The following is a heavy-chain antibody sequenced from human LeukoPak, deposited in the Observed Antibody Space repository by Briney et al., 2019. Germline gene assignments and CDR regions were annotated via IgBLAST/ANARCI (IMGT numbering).Heavy chain of an antibody. CDR2: IKSKTDGGTT. J-gene: IGHJ4*02. D-gene: IGHD3-22*01. V-gene: IGHV3-15*07. CDR3: TTDLVGTGYYDSSGYYRARVFDY. Sequence: PGGSLRLSCAASGFTFSNAWMNWVRQAPGKGLEWVGRIKSKTDGGTTDYAAPVKGRFTISRDDSKNTLYLQMNSLKAEDTAVYYCTTDLVGTGYYDSSGYYRARVFDYWGQGTLVTVSS. CDR1: GFTFSNAW.